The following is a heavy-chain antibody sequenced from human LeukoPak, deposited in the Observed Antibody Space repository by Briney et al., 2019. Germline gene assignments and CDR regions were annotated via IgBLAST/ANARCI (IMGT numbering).Heavy chain of an antibody. V-gene: IGHV4-39*01. CDR3: ARHSGSTGEWFDP. J-gene: IGHJ5*02. D-gene: IGHD1-26*01. CDR2: IYYSGST. CDR1: GGSISGSSYY. Sequence: PSETLSLTCTVSGGSISGSSYYWGWIRQPPGKGLEWIGSIYYSGSTYYNPSLKSRVTISVDTSKNQFSLKLSSVTAADTAVYYCARHSGSTGEWFDPWGQGTLVTVSS.